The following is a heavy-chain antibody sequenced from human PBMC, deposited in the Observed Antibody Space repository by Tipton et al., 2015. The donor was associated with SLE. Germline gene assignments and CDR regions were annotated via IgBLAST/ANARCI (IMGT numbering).Heavy chain of an antibody. D-gene: IGHD2-21*02. Sequence: TLSLTCAVYGGSFSGYYWSWIRQPPGKGLEWIGYIYYSGSTYYNPSLKSRVTISVDTSKNQFSLKLSSVTAADTAVYYCARGAEAYCGGDCYFDAFDIWGQGTMVTVSS. CDR3: ARGAEAYCGGDCYFDAFDI. CDR1: GGSFSGYY. J-gene: IGHJ3*02. CDR2: IYYSGST. V-gene: IGHV4-34*01.